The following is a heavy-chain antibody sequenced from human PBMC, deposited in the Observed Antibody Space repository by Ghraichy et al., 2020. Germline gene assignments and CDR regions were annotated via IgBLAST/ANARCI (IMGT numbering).Heavy chain of an antibody. CDR1: GGSFSGYY. Sequence: SETLSLTCAVYGGSFSGYYWSWIRQPPGKGLEWIGEINHSGSTNYNPSLKSRVTISVDTSKNQFSLKLSSVTAADTAVYYCARARGGLWLNYYDGMDVWGQGTTVTVSS. V-gene: IGHV4-34*01. J-gene: IGHJ6*02. D-gene: IGHD5-18*01. CDR3: ARARGGLWLNYYDGMDV. CDR2: INHSGST.